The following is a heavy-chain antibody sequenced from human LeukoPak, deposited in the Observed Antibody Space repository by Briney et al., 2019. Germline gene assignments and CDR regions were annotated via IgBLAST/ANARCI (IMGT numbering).Heavy chain of an antibody. CDR2: IYYSGST. V-gene: IGHV4-59*01. CDR1: GGSISSYY. J-gene: IGHJ6*03. Sequence: SETLSLTCTVSGGSISSYYWSWIRQPPGKGLEWIGYIYYSGSTNYNPSLKSRVTISVDTSKNQFSLKLSSVTAADTAVYYCARYSGYPSPYYYYYMDVWGKGTTVTVSS. CDR3: ARYSGYPSPYYYYYMDV. D-gene: IGHD3-22*01.